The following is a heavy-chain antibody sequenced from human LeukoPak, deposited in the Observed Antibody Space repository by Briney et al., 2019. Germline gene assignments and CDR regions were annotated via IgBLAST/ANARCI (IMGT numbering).Heavy chain of an antibody. CDR1: GGSISSSY. D-gene: IGHD3-22*01. V-gene: IGHV4-59*01. Sequence: SETLSLTCTVAGGSISSSYWNWIRQSPGKGLEWIGNMDSSGSIKYNPSLRSRVSMSLDTSKNQVSLKLRSVTAADTATYYCTRGYYEPFDRWGQGTLVFVSS. J-gene: IGHJ5*02. CDR3: TRGYYEPFDR. CDR2: MDSSGSI.